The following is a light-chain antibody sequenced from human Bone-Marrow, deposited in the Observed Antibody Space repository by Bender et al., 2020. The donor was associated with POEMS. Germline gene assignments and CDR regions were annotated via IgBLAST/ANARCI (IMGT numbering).Light chain of an antibody. V-gene: IGLV5-37*01. CDR3: MIWPKTAWL. CDR1: NDIGVGPSK. Sequence: QPVLTQPPSSSASPGESARLTCTLPNDIGVGPSKIFWYQQKPGSPPRYLLYYHSDSDKGRGSGVPSRFSGSKDTAANTGILLISGLQSEDEADYYCMIWPKTAWLFGGGTKLTVL. J-gene: IGLJ2*01. CDR2: YHSDSDK.